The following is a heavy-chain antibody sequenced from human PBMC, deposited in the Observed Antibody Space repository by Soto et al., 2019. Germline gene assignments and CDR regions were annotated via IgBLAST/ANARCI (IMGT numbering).Heavy chain of an antibody. V-gene: IGHV1-18*01. J-gene: IGHJ5*02. CDR2: ISGYNGNT. Sequence: QVQLVQSGAEVKKPGASVKVSCKTSGYTFTSHGISWVRQAPGQWLEWLGWISGYNGNTNYAQKVQRRITLTRVISTRDTHMGLRSLRSGDTAVYYCARARLTELTRAGVGAQNWFDPWGQGTLITVSS. D-gene: IGHD1-7*01. CDR3: ARARLTELTRAGVGAQNWFDP. CDR1: GYTFTSHG.